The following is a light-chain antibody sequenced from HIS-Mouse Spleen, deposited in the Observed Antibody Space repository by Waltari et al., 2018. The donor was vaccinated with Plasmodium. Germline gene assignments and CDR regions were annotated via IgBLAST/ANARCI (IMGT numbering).Light chain of an antibody. CDR2: GAA. CDR1: QSVSSSY. J-gene: IGKJ4*01. V-gene: IGKV3-20*01. Sequence: EIVLTQSPGTLSLSPGERATLSCRASQSVSSSYLAWYQQKPGPAPRLLIYGAASMATGIPDRLSGSGSGTDFTLTISRLEPEDFAVYYCQQYCSSPRTFGGGTKVEIK. CDR3: QQYCSSPRT.